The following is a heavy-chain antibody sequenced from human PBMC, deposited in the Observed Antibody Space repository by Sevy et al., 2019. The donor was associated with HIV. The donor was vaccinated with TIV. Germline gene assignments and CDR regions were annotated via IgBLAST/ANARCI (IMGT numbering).Heavy chain of an antibody. CDR3: TNDLHRGCDGVNCYAYYLCFYGLDV. Sequence: GGSLRLSCAASGFPFNDYAMHWVRQAPGKGLEWVAGISWNRGFIGYAGSVKGRFTISRDNAKQSVYLEMNSLRPEDRATYQCTNDLHRGCDGVNCYAYYLCFYGLDVWGQGTTVTVSS. CDR2: ISWNRGFI. D-gene: IGHD2-2*01. CDR1: GFPFNDYA. V-gene: IGHV3-9*01. J-gene: IGHJ6*02.